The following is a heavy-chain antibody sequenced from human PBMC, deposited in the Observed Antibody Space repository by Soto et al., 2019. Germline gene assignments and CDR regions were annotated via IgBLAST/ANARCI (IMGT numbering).Heavy chain of an antibody. J-gene: IGHJ4*02. D-gene: IGHD6-13*01. CDR1: GGSISSGGYS. CDR2: IFHSGST. V-gene: IGHV4-30-2*01. CDR3: ARRGAAAGKTIFDY. Sequence: TLSLTCAVSGGSISSGGYSWSWLRQPPGKGLEWIGYIFHSGSTYYNTSLKSRVTMSVDTSKNQFSLKLRSVTAADTAVYYCARRGAAAGKTIFDYWGQGTLVTVSS.